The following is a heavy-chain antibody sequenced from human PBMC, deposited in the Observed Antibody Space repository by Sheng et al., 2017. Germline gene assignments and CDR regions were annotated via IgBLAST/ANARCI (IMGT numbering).Heavy chain of an antibody. CDR3: ARDPGVVAVACTGFDY. Sequence: QLQLQESGPGLVKPSETLSLTCTVSGGSISSSSYYWGWIRQPPGKGLEWIGSIYYSGSTYYNPSLKSRVTISVDTSKNQFSLKLSSVTAADTAVYYCARDPGVVAVACTGFDYWGQGNAGHRLL. J-gene: IGHJ4*02. CDR1: GGSISSSSYY. CDR2: IYYSGST. D-gene: IGHD6-19*01. V-gene: IGHV4-39*07.